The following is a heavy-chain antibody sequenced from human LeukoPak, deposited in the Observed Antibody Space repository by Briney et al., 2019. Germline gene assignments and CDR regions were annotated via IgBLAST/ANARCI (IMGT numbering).Heavy chain of an antibody. CDR3: AKDLRGRYSLDY. CDR1: GFTFSSDG. Sequence: PGGSLRLSCAASGFTFSSDGMHWVRQAPGKGLEWVAVRSHHGINKIYADSVKGRFTISRDNSKNTLYLQLNALRAEDTAVYYCAKDLRGRYSLDYWGPGTLVTVSP. V-gene: IGHV3-30*18. J-gene: IGHJ4*02. CDR2: RSHHGINK. D-gene: IGHD6-13*01.